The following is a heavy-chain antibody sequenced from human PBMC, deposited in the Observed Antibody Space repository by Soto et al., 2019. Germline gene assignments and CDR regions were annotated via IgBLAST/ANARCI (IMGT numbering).Heavy chain of an antibody. CDR3: ATCHYYDSSGYCGY. CDR2: ISGSGGST. Sequence: EVQLLESGGGLVQPGGSLRLSCAASGFTFSSYAMSWVRQAPGKGLEWVSAISGSGGSTYYADSVKGRFTISRDNSKNTLYLQMNSLRAEDTAVYYCATCHYYDSSGYCGYWGQGTLVTVSS. J-gene: IGHJ4*02. D-gene: IGHD3-22*01. V-gene: IGHV3-23*01. CDR1: GFTFSSYA.